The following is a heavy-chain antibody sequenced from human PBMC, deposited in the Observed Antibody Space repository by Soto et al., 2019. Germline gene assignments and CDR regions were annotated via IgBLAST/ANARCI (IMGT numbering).Heavy chain of an antibody. V-gene: IGHV3-15*01. CDR1: GFTFSNAW. J-gene: IGHJ5*02. D-gene: IGHD3-3*01. CDR3: TLSGYYDFWSGPVGDNWFDP. CDR2: IKSKTDGGTT. Sequence: PGGSLRLSCAASGFTFSNAWMSWVRQAPGKGLEWVGRIKSKTDGGTTDYAAPVEGRFTISRDDSKNTLYLQMNSLKTEDTAVYYCTLSGYYDFWSGPVGDNWFDPWGQGTLVTVSS.